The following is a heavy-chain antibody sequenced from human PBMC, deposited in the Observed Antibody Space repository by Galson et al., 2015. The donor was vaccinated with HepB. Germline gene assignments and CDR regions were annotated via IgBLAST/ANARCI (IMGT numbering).Heavy chain of an antibody. CDR1: GFTFSSYG. CDR2: IQYVGNNE. D-gene: IGHD3-16*01. CDR3: AKGSEMAGGVAFDF. J-gene: IGHJ3*01. V-gene: IGHV3-30*02. Sequence: SLRLSCAASGFTFSSYGMHWVRQAPGKGLEWVTFIQYVGNNEYYVDSVKGRFTISRDNSKNTLYLRMSSLRAEDTAVYYCAKGSEMAGGVAFDFWGQGTMVTVSS.